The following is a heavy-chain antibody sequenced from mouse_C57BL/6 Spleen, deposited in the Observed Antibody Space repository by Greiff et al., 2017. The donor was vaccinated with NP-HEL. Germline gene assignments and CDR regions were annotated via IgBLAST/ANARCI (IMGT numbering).Heavy chain of an antibody. J-gene: IGHJ2*01. CDR1: GYTFTSYW. CDR2: IYPSDSET. Sequence: QVQLKQPGAELVRSGSSVKLSCKASGYTFTSYWMDWVKQRPGQGLEWIGNIYPSDSETHYNQKFKDKATLTVDKSSSTAYMQLSSLTSEDSAVYYCARSGYYGSSHDYWGQGTTLTVSS. D-gene: IGHD1-1*01. V-gene: IGHV1-61*01. CDR3: ARSGYYGSSHDY.